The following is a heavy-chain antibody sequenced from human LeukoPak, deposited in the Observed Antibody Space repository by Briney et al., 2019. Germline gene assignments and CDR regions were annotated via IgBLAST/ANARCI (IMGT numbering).Heavy chain of an antibody. CDR3: ARAVAGQRGPYYYYYMDV. D-gene: IGHD6-19*01. J-gene: IGHJ6*03. CDR2: IYYSGST. Sequence: SETLSLTCTVSGGSISSYYWSWIRQPPGKGLEWIGYIYYSGSTNYNPSLKSRVTISVDTSKNQFSLKLSSVTAADTAVYYCARAVAGQRGPYYYYYMDVWGKGTTVTVSS. V-gene: IGHV4-59*01. CDR1: GGSISSYY.